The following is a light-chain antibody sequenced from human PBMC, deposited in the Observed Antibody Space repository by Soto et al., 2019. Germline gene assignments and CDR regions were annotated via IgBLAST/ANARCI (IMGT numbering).Light chain of an antibody. V-gene: IGLV7-46*01. CDR2: DTT. J-gene: IGLJ3*02. Sequence: QAVVTQEPSLTVSPGGTVTLTCGSSTGDVTSGHYPYWFQQKPGQAPKTLIYDTTYKHTWTPARFSGSLVGGKAALTLSGAQPEDEAEYYCLLAYSGGPVFGGGTKLTVL. CDR1: TGDVTSGHY. CDR3: LLAYSGGPV.